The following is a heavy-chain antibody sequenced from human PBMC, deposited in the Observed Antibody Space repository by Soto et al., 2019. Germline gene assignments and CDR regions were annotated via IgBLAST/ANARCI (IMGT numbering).Heavy chain of an antibody. V-gene: IGHV4-59*08. CDR1: GGSISSYY. J-gene: IGHJ3*02. CDR2: IYYSGST. CDR3: ARRYGHAVDI. D-gene: IGHD1-1*01. Sequence: QVQLQESGPGLVKPSETLSLTCTVSGGSISSYYWSWIRQPPGKGLEWIGYIYYSGSTNYNPSLKSRVTIQVDTSKTQCSRKLSSVTAADTAVYYCARRYGHAVDIWGQGTMVTVSS.